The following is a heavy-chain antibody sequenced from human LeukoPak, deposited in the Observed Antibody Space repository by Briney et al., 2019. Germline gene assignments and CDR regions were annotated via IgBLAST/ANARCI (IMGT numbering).Heavy chain of an antibody. CDR2: INHSGST. CDR1: GGSFSGYY. J-gene: IGHJ4*02. D-gene: IGHD5-24*01. CDR3: ARGKRWLQLSGAISY. V-gene: IGHV4-34*01. Sequence: SETLSLTCAVYGGSFSGYYWSWSRQPPGKGLEWIGEINHSGSTNYNPSLKSRVTISVDTSKNQFSLKLSSVTSADTAVYYCARGKRWLQLSGAISYWGQGTLVTVSS.